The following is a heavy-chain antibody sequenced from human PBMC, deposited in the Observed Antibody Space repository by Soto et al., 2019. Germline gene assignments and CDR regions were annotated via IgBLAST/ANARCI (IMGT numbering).Heavy chain of an antibody. D-gene: IGHD3-10*01. CDR1: GGSISSGGYY. CDR2: IYYSGST. V-gene: IGHV4-31*03. Sequence: PSETLSLTCTVSGGSISSGGYYWSWIRQHPGKGLEWIGYIYYSGSTYYNPSLKSRVTISADTSKNQFSLKLRSVTAADTAVYYCARVGSGANWFDPWGQGTLVTVSS. J-gene: IGHJ5*02. CDR3: ARVGSGANWFDP.